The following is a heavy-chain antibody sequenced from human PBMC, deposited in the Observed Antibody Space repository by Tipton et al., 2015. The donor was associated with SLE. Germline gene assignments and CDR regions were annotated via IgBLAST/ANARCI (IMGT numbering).Heavy chain of an antibody. Sequence: QLVQSGAEVKKPGASVKVSCKASGYTFTSYGFSWVRQAPGQGLEWMGWISTYNGNTKYAQKFQGRVTMTTDTSTTTAYMELKSLRSDDTAVYYCARDGRTARSGFDPWGQGTLVTVS. D-gene: IGHD6-6*01. CDR3: ARDGRTARSGFDP. CDR1: GYTFTSYG. V-gene: IGHV1-18*01. CDR2: ISTYNGNT. J-gene: IGHJ5*02.